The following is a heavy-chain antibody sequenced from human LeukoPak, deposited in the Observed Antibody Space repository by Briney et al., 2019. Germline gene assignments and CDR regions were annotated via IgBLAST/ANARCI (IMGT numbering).Heavy chain of an antibody. V-gene: IGHV5-51*01. J-gene: IGHJ4*02. CDR3: ARGEVGRALSTVDVFDY. CDR2: IYPRDADT. CDR1: GYSFSTYW. D-gene: IGHD5/OR15-5a*01. Sequence: GESLKISCKDSGYSFSTYWIGWVRQMPGKGPEWVGIIYPRDADTRYSPSFQGQVTISADKSTDTAYLQWNSLKASDTAMYFCARGEVGRALSTVDVFDYGGQGTLVTFSS.